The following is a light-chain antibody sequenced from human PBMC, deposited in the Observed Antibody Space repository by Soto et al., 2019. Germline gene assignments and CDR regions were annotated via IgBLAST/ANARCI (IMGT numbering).Light chain of an antibody. CDR1: QSVSSN. CDR2: GAS. J-gene: IGKJ1*01. V-gene: IGKV3-15*01. CDR3: QQYNNWPRT. Sequence: EIVMTQSPATLSVSPGERATLSCRASQSVSSNLAWYKQKPGQATRLLIYGASTRATGIPARFSGSESGTEFTLSICSLQSEDFAVYYCQQYNNWPRTLGQGTKVDIK.